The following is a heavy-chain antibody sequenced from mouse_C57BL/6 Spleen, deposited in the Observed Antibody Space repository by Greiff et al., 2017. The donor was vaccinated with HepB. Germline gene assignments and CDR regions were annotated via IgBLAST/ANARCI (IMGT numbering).Heavy chain of an antibody. CDR2: IDPSDSYT. Sequence: QVQLQQPGAELVRPGTSVKLSCKASGYTFTSYWMHWVKQRPGQGLEWIGVIDPSDSYTNYNQKFKGKATLTVDTSSSTAYMQLSSLTSEDSAVYYCASGAYYTWFAYWGQGTLVTVSA. CDR1: GYTFTSYW. D-gene: IGHD2-12*01. CDR3: ASGAYYTWFAY. J-gene: IGHJ3*01. V-gene: IGHV1-59*01.